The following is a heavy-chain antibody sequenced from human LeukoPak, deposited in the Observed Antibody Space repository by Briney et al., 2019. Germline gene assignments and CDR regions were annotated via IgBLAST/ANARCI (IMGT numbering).Heavy chain of an antibody. Sequence: QPGGSLRLSCAASGFTFSSYGMHWVRQAPGKGLEWVAVISYDGSNKYYAGSVKGRFTISRDNSKNTLYLQMNSLRAEDTAVYYCAKDPSDYGDSLGYFDYWGQGTLVTVSS. CDR2: ISYDGSNK. J-gene: IGHJ4*02. V-gene: IGHV3-30*18. CDR3: AKDPSDYGDSLGYFDY. D-gene: IGHD4-17*01. CDR1: GFTFSSYG.